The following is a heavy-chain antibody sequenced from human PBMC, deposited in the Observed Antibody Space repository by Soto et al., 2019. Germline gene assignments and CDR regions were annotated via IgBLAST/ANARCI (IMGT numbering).Heavy chain of an antibody. J-gene: IGHJ3*02. Sequence: EVQLLESGGGVVQPGGSLRLSCAASGFTFSAYAMSWVRQAPGKGLQWVSGVGGSDTDKHYADSVRGRFTVPRDNFKNTLYLQMNSLRADDTAVYYCAKDATAVNGVWDPFDMWGQGTEVSVSS. V-gene: IGHV3-23*01. CDR2: VGGSDTDK. CDR1: GFTFSAYA. CDR3: AKDATAVNGVWDPFDM. D-gene: IGHD2-8*01.